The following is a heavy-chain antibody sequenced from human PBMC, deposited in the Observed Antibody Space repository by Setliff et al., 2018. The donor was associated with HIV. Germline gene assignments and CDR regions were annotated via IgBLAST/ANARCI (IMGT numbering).Heavy chain of an antibody. CDR1: GYTFTDNY. J-gene: IGHJ3*02. Sequence: GASVKVSCKASGYTFTDNYIHWVRQAPGQGLEWMAWINSASGGTNYAQNFQGRVTVTRDTSINSAYVELTSLKSDDTAVYYCARDYLHVFDIWGQGTMVTVSS. V-gene: IGHV1-2*02. CDR2: INSASGGT. CDR3: ARDYLHVFDI.